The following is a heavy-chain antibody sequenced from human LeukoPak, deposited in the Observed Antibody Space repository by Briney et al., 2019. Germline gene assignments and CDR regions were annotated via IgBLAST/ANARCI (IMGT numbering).Heavy chain of an antibody. V-gene: IGHV3-7*01. CDR3: ARIGYSSSSFDY. Sequence: GGSLRLSCGASGFIFSHYWMSWVRQAPGKGLEWVANIKQDGSVKYYVDSLKGRFTISRDNARNSVYLQMNSLRAEDTAVYYCARIGYSSSSFDYWGQGTLVTVSS. CDR2: IKQDGSVK. CDR1: GFIFSHYW. D-gene: IGHD6-6*01. J-gene: IGHJ4*02.